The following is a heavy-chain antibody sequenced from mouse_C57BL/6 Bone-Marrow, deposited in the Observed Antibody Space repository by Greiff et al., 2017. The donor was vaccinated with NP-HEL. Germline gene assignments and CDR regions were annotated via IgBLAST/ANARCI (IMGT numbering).Heavy chain of an antibody. J-gene: IGHJ2*01. CDR3: ARDTTTVVERILDY. Sequence: EVHLVESGGGLVKPGGSLKLSCAASGFTFSSYAMSWVRQTPEKRLEWVATISDGGSYTYYPDNVKGRFTISRDNAKNNLYLQMSHLKSEDTAMYYCARDTTTVVERILDYWGQGTTLTVSS. V-gene: IGHV5-4*01. CDR1: GFTFSSYA. D-gene: IGHD1-1*01. CDR2: ISDGGSYT.